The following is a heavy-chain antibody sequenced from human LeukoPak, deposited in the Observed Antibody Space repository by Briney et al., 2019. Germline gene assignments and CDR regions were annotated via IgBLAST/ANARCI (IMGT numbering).Heavy chain of an antibody. CDR1: GDFSSGSY. D-gene: IGHD7-27*01. J-gene: IGHJ4*02. CDR2: IYTTGTA. Sequence: SETMSLTCTVSGDFSSGSYWSWIRQPAGKGLEWIGRIYTTGTANYNPSLTSRGTMSVDTSKKQLSLKLNSVTAADTAVYYCATVGGEGGFLHYWGQGILVAVSS. CDR3: ATVGGEGGFLHY. V-gene: IGHV4-4*07.